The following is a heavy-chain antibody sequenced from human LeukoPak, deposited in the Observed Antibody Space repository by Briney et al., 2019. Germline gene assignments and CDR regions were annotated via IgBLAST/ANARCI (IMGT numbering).Heavy chain of an antibody. D-gene: IGHD2-15*01. Sequence: GRSLRLSCAASGFTFSNYAMHWVRQAPGKGLEWVAVISYDGSNKYYADSVKGRFTISRDNSKNTLYLQMNSLRAEDTAVYYCAREIYCSGGSCGDAFDIWGQGTMVTVSS. CDR3: AREIYCSGGSCGDAFDI. CDR1: GFTFSNYA. V-gene: IGHV3-30-3*01. CDR2: ISYDGSNK. J-gene: IGHJ3*02.